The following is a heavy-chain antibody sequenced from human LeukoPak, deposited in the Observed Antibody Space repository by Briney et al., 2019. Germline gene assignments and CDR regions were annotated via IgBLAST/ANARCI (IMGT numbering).Heavy chain of an antibody. J-gene: IGHJ5*02. V-gene: IGHV3-43*01. CDR3: AKDARDPYFSWLDP. D-gene: IGHD2-8*01. CDR2: ISRNGAAT. Sequence: GGSLRLSCEASGLSFGDYTMHWVRQAPGKGLEWISLISRNGAATKYADSVRGRFTISRDNSKNTLYLQMNSLRAEDSAVYYCAKDARDPYFSWLDPWGQGTLVTVSS. CDR1: GLSFGDYT.